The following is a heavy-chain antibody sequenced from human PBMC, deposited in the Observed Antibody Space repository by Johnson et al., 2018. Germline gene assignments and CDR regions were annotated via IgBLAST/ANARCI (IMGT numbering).Heavy chain of an antibody. CDR2: IWYDGSNK. CDR1: GFTFSSYG. Sequence: QVQLVQSGGGVVQPGRSLRLSCAASGFTFSSYGMHWVRQAPGKGLEWVAVIWYDGSNKYYADSVKGRFTISRDNSTNTLYLQMNSLRAEDTAVYYFARTMGLAVVVINDAFDIWGQGTMVTVSS. J-gene: IGHJ3*02. D-gene: IGHD3-22*01. V-gene: IGHV3-33*01. CDR3: ARTMGLAVVVINDAFDI.